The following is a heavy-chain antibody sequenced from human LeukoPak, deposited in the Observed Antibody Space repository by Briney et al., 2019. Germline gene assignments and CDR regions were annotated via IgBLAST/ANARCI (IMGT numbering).Heavy chain of an antibody. CDR2: ISYRGST. D-gene: IGHD6-19*01. J-gene: IGHJ4*02. V-gene: IGHV4-59*11. Sequence: PSETLSLTCTVSGVSIDTHFWSWIRQPPGKGLEWIGYISYRGSTNFNPSLKSRVTISIDTSKNQFSLKLTSVTAADTAVYYCAGDSSGWLYVDYWGQGTLVTVSS. CDR3: AGDSSGWLYVDY. CDR1: GVSIDTHF.